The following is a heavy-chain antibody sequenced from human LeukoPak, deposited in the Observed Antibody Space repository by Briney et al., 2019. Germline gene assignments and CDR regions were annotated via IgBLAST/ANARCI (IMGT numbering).Heavy chain of an antibody. CDR3: ARRSLWFGELGY. J-gene: IGHJ4*02. V-gene: IGHV3-48*01. CDR1: GFTFSSYS. Sequence: PGGSLRLSCAASGFTFSSYSMNWVRQAPGKGLEWVSDISSSSSTIYYADSVKGRFTISRDNAKNSLYLQMNSLRAEDTAVYYCARRSLWFGELGYWGQGTLVTVSS. CDR2: ISSSSSTI. D-gene: IGHD3-10*01.